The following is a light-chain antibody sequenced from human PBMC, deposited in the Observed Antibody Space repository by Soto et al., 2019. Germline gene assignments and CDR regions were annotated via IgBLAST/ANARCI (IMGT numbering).Light chain of an antibody. CDR2: DAS. Sequence: EIVFTHSPATLSLSPGERTTLSCRASQSVSSWLAWFKQKPGQAPRRLTHDASNRAPGIPASFSGSGSGPDFTPTITRLAPEDFGVYYCQKCSGLPFTFGGATKVEIK. J-gene: IGKJ4*01. CDR1: QSVSSW. V-gene: IGKV3-11*01. CDR3: QKCSGLPFT.